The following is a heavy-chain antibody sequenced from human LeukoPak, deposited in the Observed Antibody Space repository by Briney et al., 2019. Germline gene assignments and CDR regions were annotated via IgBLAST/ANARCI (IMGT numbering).Heavy chain of an antibody. J-gene: IGHJ4*02. Sequence: PSETLSLTCTVSGGSISSGGYYWSWVRQHPGKGLERIGYIYYSGSTYYNPSLKSRVTISVDTSKNQFSLKLSSVTAADTAVYYCARVVGLYYFDYWGQGTLVTVSS. V-gene: IGHV4-31*03. CDR2: IYYSGST. CDR1: GGSISSGGYY. D-gene: IGHD3-10*01. CDR3: ARVVGLYYFDY.